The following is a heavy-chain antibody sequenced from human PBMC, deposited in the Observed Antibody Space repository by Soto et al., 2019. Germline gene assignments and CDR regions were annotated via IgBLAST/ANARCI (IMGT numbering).Heavy chain of an antibody. CDR3: AGGGYCISTSCHNAEVWFDP. V-gene: IGHV1-69*13. CDR2: IIPIFGTA. CDR1: GGTFSSYA. J-gene: IGHJ5*02. D-gene: IGHD2-2*02. Sequence: SVKVSCKASGGTFSSYAISWVRQAPGQGLEWMGGIIPIFGTANYAQKFQGRVTITADESTSTAYMELSSLRSEDTAVYYCAGGGYCISTSCHNAEVWFDPWGQGTLVTVSS.